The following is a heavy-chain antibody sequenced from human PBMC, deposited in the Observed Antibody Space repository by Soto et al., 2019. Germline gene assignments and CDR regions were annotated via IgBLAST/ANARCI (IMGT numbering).Heavy chain of an antibody. J-gene: IGHJ4*02. V-gene: IGHV3-23*01. D-gene: IGHD6-13*01. CDR2: ISGSGNTS. Sequence: GSLRLSCAASGFTFSSYAMTWVRPAPGKGLEWVSAISGSGNTSYYADSVKGRFTISRDSSKKMLYLQMNSLRPEDTAVYYCAKDRGRTWYEDYWGQGTLVTVSS. CDR3: AKDRGRTWYEDY. CDR1: GFTFSSYA.